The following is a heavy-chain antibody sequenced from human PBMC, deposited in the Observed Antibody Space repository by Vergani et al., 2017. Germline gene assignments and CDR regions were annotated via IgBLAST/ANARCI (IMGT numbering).Heavy chain of an antibody. J-gene: IGHJ4*02. Sequence: QVQLQESGPGLVKPSETLSLTCTVSGGSVSSGSYYWSWIRQPAGKGLEWIGYIYYSGSTNYNPSLKSRVTISVDTSKNQFSLKLSSVTAADTAVYYCARQIVVAKEKYYFDYWGQGTLVTVSS. CDR1: GGSVSSGSYY. CDR2: IYYSGST. D-gene: IGHD2-15*01. V-gene: IGHV4-61*10. CDR3: ARQIVVAKEKYYFDY.